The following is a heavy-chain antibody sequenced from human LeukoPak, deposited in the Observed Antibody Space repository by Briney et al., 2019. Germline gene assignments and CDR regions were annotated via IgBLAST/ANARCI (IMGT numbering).Heavy chain of an antibody. CDR3: ATTDGYNLYY. Sequence: SETLSLTCAVYGGSFSGYYWSWIRQPPGKGLEWIGEINHSGSTNYNPSLKSRVTISVDTSKNQFSLKLSPVTAADTAVYYCATTDGYNLYYWGQGTLVTVSP. D-gene: IGHD5-24*01. CDR1: GGSFSGYY. CDR2: INHSGST. J-gene: IGHJ4*02. V-gene: IGHV4-34*01.